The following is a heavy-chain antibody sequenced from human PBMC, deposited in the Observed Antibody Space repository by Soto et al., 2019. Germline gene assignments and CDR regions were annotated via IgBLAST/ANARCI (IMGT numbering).Heavy chain of an antibody. CDR1: GFMFSNHG. Sequence: QVQLVESGGGVVQPGRSLRLSCAASGFMFSNHGMHWVRQAPGKGLEWVAVIWSDGNNRYYADSVKGRFTISRDNSKNRVYRQINSLGAEDPAVYYGGRGDNGTEEAPNYWGQGPRVT. J-gene: IGHJ4*02. CDR3: GRGDNGTEEAPNY. V-gene: IGHV3-33*01. D-gene: IGHD1-1*01. CDR2: IWSDGNNR.